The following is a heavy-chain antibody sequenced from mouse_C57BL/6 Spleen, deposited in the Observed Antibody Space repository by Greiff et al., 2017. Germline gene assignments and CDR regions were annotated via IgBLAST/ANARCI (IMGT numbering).Heavy chain of an antibody. J-gene: IGHJ4*01. CDR3: ARDRVMDY. Sequence: EVQRVESGPGLVKPSQSLSLTCSVTGYSITSGYYWNWIRQFPGNKLEWMGYISYDGSNNYNPSLKNRISITRDTSKNQFFLKLNSVTTEDTATYYCARDRVMDYWGQGTSVTVSS. CDR2: ISYDGSN. CDR1: GYSITSGYY. D-gene: IGHD3-1*01. V-gene: IGHV3-6*01.